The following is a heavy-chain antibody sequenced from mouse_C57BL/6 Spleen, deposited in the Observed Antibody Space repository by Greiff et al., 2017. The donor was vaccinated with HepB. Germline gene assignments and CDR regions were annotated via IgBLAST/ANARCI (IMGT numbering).Heavy chain of an antibody. CDR2: IYPRSGNT. J-gene: IGHJ2*01. CDR3: AREDLLLRSYFDY. CDR1: GYTFTSYG. D-gene: IGHD1-1*01. Sequence: QVQLQQSGAELARPGASVKLSCKASGYTFTSYGISWVKQRTGQGLEWIGEIYPRSGNTYYNEKFKGKATLTADKSSSTAYMELRSLTSEDSAVYFCAREDLLLRSYFDYWGQGTTLTVSS. V-gene: IGHV1-81*01.